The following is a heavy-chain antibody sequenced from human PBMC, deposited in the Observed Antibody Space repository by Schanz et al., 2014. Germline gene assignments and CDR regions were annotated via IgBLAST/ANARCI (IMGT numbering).Heavy chain of an antibody. CDR2: IWYDENNK. J-gene: IGHJ4*02. V-gene: IGHV3-33*08. CDR3: ASPSGYSDYGTYFDF. Sequence: VQLVESGGGLVQPGGSLRLSCAASGFTFSSYGMHWVRQAPGKGLEWVAVIWYDENNKYYADSVKGRFTMSRDNSKNTLYLQMNSLRAEDTAVYYCASPSGYSDYGTYFDFWGQGTLVTVSS. CDR1: GFTFSSYG. D-gene: IGHD5-12*01.